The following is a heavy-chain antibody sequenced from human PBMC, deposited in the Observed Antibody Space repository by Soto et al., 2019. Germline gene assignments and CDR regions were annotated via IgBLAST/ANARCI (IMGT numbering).Heavy chain of an antibody. J-gene: IGHJ5*02. CDR3: ARVRRGDPGKWLDP. CDR2: ISGSGGST. CDR1: GFTLSSYA. Sequence: PGGSLRLSCAASGFTLSSYAMSWVRQAPGKGLEWVSAISGSGGSTYYADSVKGRFTISRDNSKNTLYLQMNSLRAEDTAVYYWARVRRGDPGKWLDPWDNGIMVTVSS. D-gene: IGHD3-10*01. V-gene: IGHV3-23*01.